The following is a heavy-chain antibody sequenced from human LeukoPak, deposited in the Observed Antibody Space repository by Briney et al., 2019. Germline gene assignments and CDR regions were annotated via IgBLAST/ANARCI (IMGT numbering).Heavy chain of an antibody. CDR1: GFTFSTYA. CDR3: AKVVPVENYGDFECDY. CDR2: VTRDGDQT. J-gene: IGHJ4*02. Sequence: GGSLRLSCTASGFTFSTYAMSWVRQPPGKGLEWVSAVTRDGDQTFYGDSVKGRFTVSRDNTKNILYLHMNSLTVEDTAVYFCAKVVPVENYGDFECDYWGQGTQVLVSS. D-gene: IGHD4-17*01. V-gene: IGHV3-23*01.